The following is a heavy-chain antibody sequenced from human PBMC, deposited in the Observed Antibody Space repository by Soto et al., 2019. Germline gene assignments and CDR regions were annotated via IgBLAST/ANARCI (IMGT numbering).Heavy chain of an antibody. D-gene: IGHD6-19*01. CDR3: ARAGGLGAVAVDY. V-gene: IGHV4-30-2*01. Sequence: QLQLQESGSGLVKPSQTLSLTCAVSGGSISSGGYSWSWIRQPPGKGLEWIGYIYHSGSTYYNPPLKSRVTISVDRSKNQFSPKLSSVTAADTAVYFCARAGGLGAVAVDYWGQGTLVTVSS. CDR2: IYHSGST. J-gene: IGHJ4*02. CDR1: GGSISSGGYS.